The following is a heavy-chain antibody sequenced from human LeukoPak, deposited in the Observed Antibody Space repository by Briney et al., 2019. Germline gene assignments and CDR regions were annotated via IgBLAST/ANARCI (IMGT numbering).Heavy chain of an antibody. CDR1: GYTFATYF. CDR3: ARTFGYCSTTSCGKPFDI. J-gene: IGHJ3*02. Sequence: ASVKVSCKTSGYTFATYFMHWVRQAPGQGLEWMGYIKPNSGVTNYAQKFQGRVTMSRDTSISTAYIELNRLTSDDTAVYYCARTFGYCSTTSCGKPFDIWGQGTMVTVSS. D-gene: IGHD2-2*01. CDR2: IKPNSGVT. V-gene: IGHV1-2*02.